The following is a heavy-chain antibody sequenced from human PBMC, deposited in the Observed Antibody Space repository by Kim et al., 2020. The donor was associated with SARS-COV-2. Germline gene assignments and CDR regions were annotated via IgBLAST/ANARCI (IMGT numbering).Heavy chain of an antibody. D-gene: IGHD4-17*01. CDR3: ASGMTTVTTSPYYFDY. CDR2: IIPIFGTA. Sequence: SVKVSCKASGGTFSSYAISWVRQAPGQGLEWMGGIIPIFGTANYAQKFQGRVTITADKSTSTAYMELSSLRSEDTAVYYCASGMTTVTTSPYYFDYWGQGTLVTVSS. V-gene: IGHV1-69*06. CDR1: GGTFSSYA. J-gene: IGHJ4*02.